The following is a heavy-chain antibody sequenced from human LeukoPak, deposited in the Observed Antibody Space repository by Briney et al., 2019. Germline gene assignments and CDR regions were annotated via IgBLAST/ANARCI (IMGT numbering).Heavy chain of an antibody. D-gene: IGHD2-15*01. V-gene: IGHV3-21*01. CDR2: ISGISTYI. J-gene: IGHJ4*02. CDR1: GFTFSGYS. CDR3: ARDCSGGNCYLDA. Sequence: GGSLRLSCAASGFTFSGYSMNWVRQAPGKGLEWVSSISGISTYIYYADSVKGRFTISRDNAKNSLYLQMNSLRAEDTAVYYCARDCSGGNCYLDAWGQGTLVTVSS.